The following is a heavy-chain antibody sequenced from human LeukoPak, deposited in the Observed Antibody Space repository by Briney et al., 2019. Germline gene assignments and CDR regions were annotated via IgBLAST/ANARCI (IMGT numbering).Heavy chain of an antibody. Sequence: SQTLSLTCTVSGGSISSGDYSWSWIRQPPGKGLEWIGFIYHSGSTYYNPSLKSRVTISVDTSKNQFSLKLSSVTAADTAVYYCARGLGGSYWSYNWFDPWGQGTLVTVSS. V-gene: IGHV4-30-2*01. J-gene: IGHJ5*02. CDR2: IYHSGST. D-gene: IGHD1-26*01. CDR3: ARGLGGSYWSYNWFDP. CDR1: GGSISSGDYS.